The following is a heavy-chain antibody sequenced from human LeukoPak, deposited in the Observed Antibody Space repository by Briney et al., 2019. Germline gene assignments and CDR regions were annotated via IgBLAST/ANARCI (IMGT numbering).Heavy chain of an antibody. CDR3: AKDQSGGYYDSSGSSY. D-gene: IGHD3-22*01. J-gene: IGHJ4*02. CDR1: GGSISSSSYY. CDR2: IYYSGST. V-gene: IGHV4-39*07. Sequence: PSETLSLTCTVSGGSISSSSYYWGWIRQPPGKGLEWIGSIYYSGSTYYNPSLKSRVTISVDTSKNQFSLKLSSVTAADTAVYYCAKDQSGGYYDSSGSSYWGQGTLVTVSS.